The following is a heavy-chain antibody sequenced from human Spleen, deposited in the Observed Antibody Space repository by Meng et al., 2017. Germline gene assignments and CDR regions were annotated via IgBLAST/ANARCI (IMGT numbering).Heavy chain of an antibody. CDR1: GFTFSSYW. V-gene: IGHV3-7*01. CDR2: IKQDGSEK. Sequence: GESLKISCAASGFTFSSYWMSWVRQAPGKGLEWVANIKQDGSEKYYVDSVKGRFTISRDNAKNSLYLQMNSLRAEDTAVYYCARELSESQRTYYYDSSGYYYPYWGQGTLVTVSS. J-gene: IGHJ4*02. CDR3: ARELSESQRTYYYDSSGYYYPY. D-gene: IGHD3-22*01.